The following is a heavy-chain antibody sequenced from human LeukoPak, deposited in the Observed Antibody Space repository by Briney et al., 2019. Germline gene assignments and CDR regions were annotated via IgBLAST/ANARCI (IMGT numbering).Heavy chain of an antibody. V-gene: IGHV4-34*01. CDR2: INHSGST. CDR3: ARGIEYSSSSDNWFDP. D-gene: IGHD6-6*01. Sequence: SETLSLTCAVYGGSFSGYYWSWIRQPPGKGLEWIGGINHSGSTNYNPSLKSRVTISVDTSKNQFSLKLSSVTAADTAVYYCARGIEYSSSSDNWFDPWGQGTLVTVSS. CDR1: GGSFSGYY. J-gene: IGHJ5*02.